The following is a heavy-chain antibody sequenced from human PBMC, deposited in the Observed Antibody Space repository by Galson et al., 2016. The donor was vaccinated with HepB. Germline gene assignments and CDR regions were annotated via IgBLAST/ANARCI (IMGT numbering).Heavy chain of an antibody. CDR2: ISGYNGNT. V-gene: IGHV1-18*01. D-gene: IGHD3-3*01. CDR3: ASNRYDFWSGYSTPIY. CDR1: GYTFTSFG. J-gene: IGHJ4*02. Sequence: SVKVSCKASGYTFTSFGSSWVRQAPGQGLEWMGWISGYNGNTKYAKKFQGRVTMITDTSTSTAYMEVRSRRSNDPAVYYCASNRYDFWSGYSTPIYWGRGALVTVSS.